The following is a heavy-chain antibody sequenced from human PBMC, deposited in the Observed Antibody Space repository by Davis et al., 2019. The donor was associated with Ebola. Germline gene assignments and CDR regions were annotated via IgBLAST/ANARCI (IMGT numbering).Heavy chain of an antibody. J-gene: IGHJ4*02. CDR2: ISYDGSNK. CDR1: GFTFSSYA. Sequence: GGSLRLSCAASGFTFSSYAMHWVRQAPGKGLEWVAVISYDGSNKYYADSVKGRFTISRDNSKNTLYLQMNSLRAEDTAVYYCAKRVYSSSSALDYWGQGTLVTVSS. D-gene: IGHD6-6*01. V-gene: IGHV3-30-3*02. CDR3: AKRVYSSSSALDY.